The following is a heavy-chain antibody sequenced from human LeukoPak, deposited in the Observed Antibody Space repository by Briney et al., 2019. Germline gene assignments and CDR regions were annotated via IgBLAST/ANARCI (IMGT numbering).Heavy chain of an antibody. Sequence: PSETLSLTCTVSGGSISSSSYYWGWIRQPPGKGLEWIGSMYYSGSTYYNPSLKSRVTISVDTSKNQFSLKLSSVTAADTGVYYCARGYCSGGSCYYYYYYYMDVWGKGTTVTVSS. CDR2: MYYSGST. D-gene: IGHD2-15*01. CDR3: ARGYCSGGSCYYYYYYYMDV. V-gene: IGHV4-39*01. J-gene: IGHJ6*03. CDR1: GGSISSSSYY.